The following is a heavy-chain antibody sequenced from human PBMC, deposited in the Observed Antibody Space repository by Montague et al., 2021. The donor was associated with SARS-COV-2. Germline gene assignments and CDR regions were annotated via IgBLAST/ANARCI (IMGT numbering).Heavy chain of an antibody. CDR2: INGNSINI. Sequence: SLRLSCAASGFIFSNYFMNWVRQVPGKGLVWVSRINGNSINIDYADSVKGRFTISRDNAKNSLYLQMNSLRAEDTGVYYCVKDTRDYYPDFWGQGILVTVSS. J-gene: IGHJ4*02. CDR3: VKDTRDYYPDF. D-gene: IGHD3-3*01. V-gene: IGHV3-9*01. CDR1: GFIFSNYF.